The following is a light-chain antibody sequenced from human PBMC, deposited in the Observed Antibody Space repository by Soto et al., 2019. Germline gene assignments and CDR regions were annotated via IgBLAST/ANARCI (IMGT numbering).Light chain of an antibody. J-gene: IGKJ2*01. Sequence: EIVLTQSPGTLSLSPGERATLSCRASQSVSSSYLAWYQQKPGQAPRLLIYGASSRDTGIPDRFSGSGSGTDFTLTISRLEPEDFAVYYCQRYGSSYTFGQGTKLEIK. CDR2: GAS. V-gene: IGKV3-20*01. CDR1: QSVSSSY. CDR3: QRYGSSYT.